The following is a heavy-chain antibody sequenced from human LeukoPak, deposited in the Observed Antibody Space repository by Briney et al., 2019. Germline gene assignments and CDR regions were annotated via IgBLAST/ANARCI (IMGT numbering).Heavy chain of an antibody. CDR1: GFTFDDYA. CDR2: ISWNSGSI. J-gene: IGHJ4*02. Sequence: QPGGSLRLSCAASGFTFDDYAMHWVRQAPGKGLEWVSGISWNSGSIGYADSVKGRFTISRDNAKNSLYLQMNSLRAEDTAVYYCAGDPLGQPTYYFDYWGQGTLVTVSS. D-gene: IGHD6-13*01. CDR3: AGDPLGQPTYYFDY. V-gene: IGHV3-9*01.